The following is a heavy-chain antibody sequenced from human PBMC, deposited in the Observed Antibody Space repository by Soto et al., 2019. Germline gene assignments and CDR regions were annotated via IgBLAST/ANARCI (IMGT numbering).Heavy chain of an antibody. J-gene: IGHJ6*02. D-gene: IGHD3-16*01. CDR1: GFSLGTGGVG. CDR3: AQETGGYYHYGMDV. V-gene: IGHV2-5*02. Sequence: QITLKESGPTLVKPTQTLTLTCTFSGFSLGTGGVGVGWIRQPPGKALEWLALIHWDDDKGYSPSLKSRLTITKDTSKKQVVLTMTNMDPVDTATYYCAQETGGYYHYGMDVWGQGTTVTDSS. CDR2: IHWDDDK.